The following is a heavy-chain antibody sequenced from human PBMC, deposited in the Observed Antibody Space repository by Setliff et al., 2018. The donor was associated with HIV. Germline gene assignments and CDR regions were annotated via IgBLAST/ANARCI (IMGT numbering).Heavy chain of an antibody. J-gene: IGHJ3*02. CDR3: AREEDSDNDAFDI. CDR2: TNSDGTTT. Sequence: HPGGSLRLSCAASGFTFTNYWMHWVRQAPGKGLMWVSRTNSDGTTTTYADSVKGRFTISRDNSKNTVYLQMNSLRAEDTAIYYCAREEDSDNDAFDIWGQGTMVTVSS. V-gene: IGHV3-74*01. D-gene: IGHD1-26*01. CDR1: GFTFTNYW.